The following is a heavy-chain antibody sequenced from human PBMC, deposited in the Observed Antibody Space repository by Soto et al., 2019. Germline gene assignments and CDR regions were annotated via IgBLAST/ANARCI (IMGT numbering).Heavy chain of an antibody. CDR2: IYWDDDR. CDR3: ARRYYDTLTVLPYDFDY. Sequence: QVTLKEAGPTLLKPTQTLTLTCTFSGFSLSTSGMGVGWIRQPPGKALEWLALIYWDDDRRHSPSLKSRLTITKDTSKNQVVLTMTNMDPVDTATYYCARRYYDTLTVLPYDFDYWGQGNLITVSS. V-gene: IGHV2-5*02. CDR1: GFSLSTSGMG. D-gene: IGHD3-9*01. J-gene: IGHJ4*02.